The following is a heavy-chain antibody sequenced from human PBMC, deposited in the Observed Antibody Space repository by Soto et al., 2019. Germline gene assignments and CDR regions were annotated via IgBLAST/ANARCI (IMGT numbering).Heavy chain of an antibody. CDR2: IIPILGTA. V-gene: IGHV1-69*01. D-gene: IGHD4-4*01. Sequence: QVILAQSGAEVKKPGSSVKVSCKVSGGSFSSFSINWVRQAPGQRFEWMGGIIPILGTANFTQKFQDRVTFTADESTATAYMTLSSLTSENTAFYYCQSLDSNGYDPQNHYWGPGTQVTVSS. CDR1: GGSFSSFS. CDR3: QSLDSNGYDPQNHY. J-gene: IGHJ4*02.